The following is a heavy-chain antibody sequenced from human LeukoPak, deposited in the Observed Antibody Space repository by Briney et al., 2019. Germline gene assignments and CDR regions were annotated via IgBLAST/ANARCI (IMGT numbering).Heavy chain of an antibody. V-gene: IGHV3-48*01. CDR2: ISSSSSTI. J-gene: IGHJ1*01. D-gene: IGHD2-2*01. Sequence: GGSLRLSCAASGFTFSSYSMNWVRQAPGKGLEWVSYISSSSSTIYYADSVKGRFTISRDNAKNSLYLQMNSLRAEDTAVYHCARGVPDAIGYFQHWGQGTLVTVSS. CDR3: ARGVPDAIGYFQH. CDR1: GFTFSSYS.